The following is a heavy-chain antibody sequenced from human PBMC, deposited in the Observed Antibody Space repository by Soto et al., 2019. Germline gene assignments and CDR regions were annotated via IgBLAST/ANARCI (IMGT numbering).Heavy chain of an antibody. D-gene: IGHD2-15*01. CDR1: GFAVSSNY. CDR2: IYSGGST. V-gene: IGHV3-53*04. Sequence: GGVLRLSCAASGFAVSSNYMSWVRQAPGKGLEWVSVIYSGGSTYYADSVKGRFTISRHNSKNTLYLQMNSLRAEDTAVYYCARGGCSGGSCYYYWGQGTLVTVSS. J-gene: IGHJ4*02. CDR3: ARGGCSGGSCYYY.